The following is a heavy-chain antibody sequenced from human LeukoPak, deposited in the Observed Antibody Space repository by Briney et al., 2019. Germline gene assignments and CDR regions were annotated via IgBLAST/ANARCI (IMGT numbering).Heavy chain of an antibody. D-gene: IGHD1-26*01. V-gene: IGHV4-59*01. J-gene: IGHJ4*02. CDR3: ASSGLEWESPTYYFDY. CDR1: GGSISSYY. Sequence: ASETLSLTCTVSGGSISSYYWSWIRQPPGKGLEWIGYIYYSGSTNYNPSLKSRVTISVDTSKNQFSLKLSSVTAADTAVYYCASSGLEWESPTYYFDYWGPGTLVTVSS. CDR2: IYYSGST.